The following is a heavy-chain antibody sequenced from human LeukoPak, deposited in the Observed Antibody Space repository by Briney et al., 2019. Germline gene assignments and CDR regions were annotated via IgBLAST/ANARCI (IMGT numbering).Heavy chain of an antibody. V-gene: IGHV3-11*04. J-gene: IGHJ3*02. CDR1: GFTFSDYY. CDR3: ARDSYYDSSGYSDDAFDI. CDR2: ISSSGSIK. D-gene: IGHD3-22*01. Sequence: GGSLRLSCAASGFTFSDYYMSWIRQAPGKGLEWVSYISSSGSIKNYADSVKGRFSISRDNVKNSLYLQMNSLRAEDTAVYYCARDSYYDSSGYSDDAFDIWGQGTMVTVSS.